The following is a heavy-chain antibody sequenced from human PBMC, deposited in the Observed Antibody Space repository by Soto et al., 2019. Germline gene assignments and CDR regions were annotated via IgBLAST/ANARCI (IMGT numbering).Heavy chain of an antibody. CDR3: ARELGRLTTVAYYYYYGMDV. J-gene: IGHJ6*02. CDR1: GYTFTGYY. V-gene: IGHV1-2*04. CDR2: INPNSGGT. D-gene: IGHD4-17*01. Sequence: ASVKVSCKASGYTFTGYYMHWVRQAPGQGLEWMGWINPNSGGTNYAQKFQGWVTMTRDTSISTAYMELSRLRSDDTAVYYCARELGRLTTVAYYYYYGMDVWGQGTTVTVSS.